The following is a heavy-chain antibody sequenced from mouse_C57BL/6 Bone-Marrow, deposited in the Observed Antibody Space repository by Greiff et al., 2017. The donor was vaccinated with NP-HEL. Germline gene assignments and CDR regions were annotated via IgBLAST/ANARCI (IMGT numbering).Heavy chain of an antibody. J-gene: IGHJ4*01. Sequence: EVQLVESGEGLVKPGGSLKLSCAASGFTFSSYAMSWVRQTPEKRLEWVAYISSGGDYIYYADTVKGRFTISRDNARNTLYLQMSSLKSEDTAMYYCTREVGYYYAMDYWGQGTSVTVSS. CDR1: GFTFSSYA. CDR2: ISSGGDYI. V-gene: IGHV5-9-1*02. CDR3: TREVGYYYAMDY. D-gene: IGHD1-1*01.